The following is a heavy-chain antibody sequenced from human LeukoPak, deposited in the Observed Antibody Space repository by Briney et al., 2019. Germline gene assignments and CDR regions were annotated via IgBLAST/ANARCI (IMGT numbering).Heavy chain of an antibody. Sequence: GGSLRLSCPAPGSTFTRCGFHWVRQAPGKGLEWVSVIWHDGSKEYYADSVKGRFTISRDNSKNMLYLQMNSLRVEDTAVYYCARDGCSTSSCYDFWGQGTLVTVSS. CDR1: GSTFTRCG. D-gene: IGHD2-2*01. V-gene: IGHV3-33*01. CDR2: IWHDGSKE. J-gene: IGHJ4*02. CDR3: ARDGCSTSSCYDF.